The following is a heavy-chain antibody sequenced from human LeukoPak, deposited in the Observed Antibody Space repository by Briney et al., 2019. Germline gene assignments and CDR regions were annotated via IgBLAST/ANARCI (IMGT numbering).Heavy chain of an antibody. CDR2: ISSSSSYI. CDR3: ARDLTALIAVAGYRWFDP. D-gene: IGHD6-19*01. Sequence: PGGSLRLSCAASGFTFSSYSMNWVRQAPGKGLEWVSSISSSSSYIYYADSVKGRFTISRDNAKNSLYLQMNSLRAEDTAVYYCARDLTALIAVAGYRWFDPWGQGTLVTVSS. CDR1: GFTFSSYS. J-gene: IGHJ5*02. V-gene: IGHV3-21*01.